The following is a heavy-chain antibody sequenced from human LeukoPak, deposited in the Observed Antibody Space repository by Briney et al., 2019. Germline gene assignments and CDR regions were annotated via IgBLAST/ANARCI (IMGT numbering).Heavy chain of an antibody. CDR3: ARPHGSSLPRVFDY. Sequence: GGALEISCKASGYRLCSFLVGWGGQMPGERLEWMGIIYPGDSDTRYSPSFQGQVTISADKSVSTAYLQWSSLKASDTAMYYCARPHGSSLPRVFDYWGQGTLVTVSS. J-gene: IGHJ4*02. CDR1: GYRLCSFL. V-gene: IGHV5-51*01. CDR2: IYPGDSDT. D-gene: IGHD6-6*01.